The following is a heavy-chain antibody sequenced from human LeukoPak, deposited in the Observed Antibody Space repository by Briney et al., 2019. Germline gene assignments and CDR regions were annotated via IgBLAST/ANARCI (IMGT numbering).Heavy chain of an antibody. Sequence: GGSLRLSCAASGLTFSSYGMHWVRQAPGKGLVWVAVIWYDGSNKYYADSVKGRFTISRDNSKNTLYLQMNSLRAEDTAVYYCARDLRRGYGDYVSRGQGTLVTVSS. D-gene: IGHD4-17*01. V-gene: IGHV3-33*01. CDR2: IWYDGSNK. CDR1: GLTFSSYG. CDR3: ARDLRRGYGDYVS. J-gene: IGHJ4*02.